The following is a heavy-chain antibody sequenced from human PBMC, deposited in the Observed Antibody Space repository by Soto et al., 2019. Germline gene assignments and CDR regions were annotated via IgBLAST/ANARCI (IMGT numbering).Heavy chain of an antibody. CDR3: ARTGGGSSKSSYFYYYMDV. J-gene: IGHJ6*03. Sequence: ASVKVSCKASGYTFTSYAMHWVRQAPGQRLEWMGWINAGNGNTKYSQKFQGRVTITRDTSASTAYMELSSLRSEDTAVYYCARTGGGSSKSSYFYYYMDVWGKGTTVTVSS. CDR1: GYTFTSYA. CDR2: INAGNGNT. D-gene: IGHD2-8*02. V-gene: IGHV1-3*01.